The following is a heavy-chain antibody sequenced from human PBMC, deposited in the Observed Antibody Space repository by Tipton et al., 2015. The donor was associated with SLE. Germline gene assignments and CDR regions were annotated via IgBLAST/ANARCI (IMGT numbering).Heavy chain of an antibody. Sequence: TLSLTCTVSGDSIITGDYAWSWFRQPAGKGLEWIGRVWSTGSANYNPSLKSRVTMSIDTSRNQYSLKLSSVTATDTAVYHCARMYGDARTNWFDAWGQGTLVIVSS. CDR3: ARMYGDARTNWFDA. J-gene: IGHJ5*02. V-gene: IGHV4-61*02. CDR1: GDSIITGDYA. D-gene: IGHD4-17*01. CDR2: VWSTGSA.